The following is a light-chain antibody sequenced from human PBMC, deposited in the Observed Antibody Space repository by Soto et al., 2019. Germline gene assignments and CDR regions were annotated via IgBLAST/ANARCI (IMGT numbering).Light chain of an antibody. J-gene: IGLJ3*02. CDR3: QAYDSSLSGWV. Sequence: QSVLTQPPSVSGAPGQRVTISCTGSSSNIGAGYDVHWYQQLPGTAPKLLIYSNSNRPSWVPDRFSDSQSGTSASLAITGLQAEDEADYYCQAYDSSLSGWVFGGGTKLTVL. V-gene: IGLV1-40*01. CDR2: SNS. CDR1: SSNIGAGYD.